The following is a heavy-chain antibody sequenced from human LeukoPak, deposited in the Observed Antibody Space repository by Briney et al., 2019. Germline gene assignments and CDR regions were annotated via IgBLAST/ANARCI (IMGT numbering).Heavy chain of an antibody. J-gene: IGHJ6*02. CDR3: AETSGSMARGVIITDYYYGMDV. CDR1: GYTFTGQY. D-gene: IGHD3-10*01. CDR2: INPNSGGT. Sequence: ASVKVSCKASGYTFTGQYMHWVRQAPGQGLEWMGWINPNSGGTNYAQKFQGRVTMTRDTSINTAYMELSRLRSDDTAVYYCAETSGSMARGVIITDYYYGMDVWGQGTTVTVSS. V-gene: IGHV1-2*02.